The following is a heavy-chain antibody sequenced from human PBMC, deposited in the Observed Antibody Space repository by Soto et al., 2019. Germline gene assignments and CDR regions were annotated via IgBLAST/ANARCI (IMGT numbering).Heavy chain of an antibody. D-gene: IGHD2-2*01. CDR1: GYTFTSYD. V-gene: IGHV1-8*01. CDR2: MNPNSGNT. CDR3: ARSAENQLPRRYYYGMDV. J-gene: IGHJ6*02. Sequence: RASVKVSCKASGYTFTSYDINWVRQATGQGLEWMGWMNPNSGNTGYAQKFQGRVTMTRNTSISTAYMELSSLRSEDTAVYYCARSAENQLPRRYYYGMDVWGQGTTVTVSS.